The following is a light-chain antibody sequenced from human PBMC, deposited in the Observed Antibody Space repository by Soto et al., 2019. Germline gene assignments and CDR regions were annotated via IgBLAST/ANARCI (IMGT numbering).Light chain of an antibody. J-gene: IGLJ2*01. CDR3: SSYTSSSTVV. Sequence: QYVLTQPASVSGSPGQSITISCTGTSSDLGGYNYVSWYQQHPGKAPKLMIYDVSNRPSGVSNRFSGSKSGNTASLTISGLQAEDEADYYCSSYTSSSTVVFGGGTKLTVL. CDR1: SSDLGGYNY. V-gene: IGLV2-14*01. CDR2: DVS.